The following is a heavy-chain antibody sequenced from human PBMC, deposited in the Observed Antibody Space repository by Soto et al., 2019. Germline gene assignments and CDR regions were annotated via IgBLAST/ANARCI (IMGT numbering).Heavy chain of an antibody. J-gene: IGHJ4*02. D-gene: IGHD7-27*01. CDR2: VNAGYGNT. CDR3: ARDTGDGTFDF. CDR1: GYTFSSYA. V-gene: IGHV1-3*01. Sequence: ASVKVSCKASGYTFSSYAMHWVRQAPGQRLEWMGWVNAGYGNTKSSQKFQDRVTISRDTSASTAYMELTSLRSEDTAVYYCARDTGDGTFDFWGQGTLVTVSS.